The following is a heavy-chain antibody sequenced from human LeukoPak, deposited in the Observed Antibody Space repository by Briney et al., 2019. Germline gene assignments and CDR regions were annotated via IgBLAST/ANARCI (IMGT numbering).Heavy chain of an antibody. D-gene: IGHD1-14*01. CDR1: GFTFSDYH. J-gene: IGHJ5*02. Sequence: GGSLRLSCAASGFTFSDYHMSWIRQAPGKGLEWVSYISSSGSTIYYADSVKGRFTISRENAKNSLYLQMNSLRAEDTAVYYCARPHGILYNWFDPWGQGTLVTVSS. CDR2: ISSSGSTI. V-gene: IGHV3-11*01. CDR3: ARPHGILYNWFDP.